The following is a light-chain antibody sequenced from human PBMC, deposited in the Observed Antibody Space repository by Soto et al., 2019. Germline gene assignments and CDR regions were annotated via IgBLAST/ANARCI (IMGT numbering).Light chain of an antibody. Sequence: EILLTQSPGTLSLSPGEMTTLXXRDSQSVSNNYLAWYQQKPGQPPRVXIYGASTRATGIPARFSGGGSGTDFTLTISSLQAEDVAVYYCQQYDSVPITFGQGTRLEIK. J-gene: IGKJ5*01. CDR3: QQYDSVPIT. CDR1: QSVSNNY. V-gene: IGKV3-20*01. CDR2: GAS.